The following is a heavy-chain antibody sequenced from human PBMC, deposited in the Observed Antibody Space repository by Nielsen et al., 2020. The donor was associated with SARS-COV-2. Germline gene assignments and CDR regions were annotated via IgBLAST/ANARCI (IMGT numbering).Heavy chain of an antibody. CDR3: ARDGPTRATATDY. Sequence: GGSLRLSCAASGFRFSDYYMGWIRQAPGKGLDWVSDISQSGTTRYADSVKGRFTISRDNAQSSLFLQMNSLRPEDTAVYFCARDGPTRATATDYWGQGTLVTVS. CDR2: ISQSGTT. D-gene: IGHD2-2*01. V-gene: IGHV3-11*04. J-gene: IGHJ4*02. CDR1: GFRFSDYY.